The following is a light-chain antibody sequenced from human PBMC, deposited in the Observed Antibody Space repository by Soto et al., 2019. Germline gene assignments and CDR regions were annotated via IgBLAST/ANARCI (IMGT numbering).Light chain of an antibody. V-gene: IGKV3-11*01. J-gene: IGKJ4*01. CDR1: QSVSSY. CDR3: QQRSNWPAPT. CDR2: DAS. Sequence: EIVLTQSRATLSLSPGERATLSCRASQSVSSYLAWYQQKPGQAPRLLIYDASNRATGIPARFSGSGSGTDFTLTISSLEPEDFAVYYCQQRSNWPAPTFGGGTKVEIK.